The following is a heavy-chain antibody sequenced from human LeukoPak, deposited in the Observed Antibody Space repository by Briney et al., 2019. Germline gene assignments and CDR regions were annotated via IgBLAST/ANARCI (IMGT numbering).Heavy chain of an antibody. Sequence: SGGSLRLSCAASGFTFSDYYLSWIRQAPGKGLEWVSYISSSGSTIYYADSVKGRFTISRDNAKNSLYLQMNSLRAEDTAVYYCASGGINYYDSSGYYYPPDTTFHYWGQGTLVTVSS. CDR1: GFTFSDYY. D-gene: IGHD3-22*01. J-gene: IGHJ4*02. CDR2: ISSSGSTI. CDR3: ASGGINYYDSSGYYYPPDTTFHY. V-gene: IGHV3-11*04.